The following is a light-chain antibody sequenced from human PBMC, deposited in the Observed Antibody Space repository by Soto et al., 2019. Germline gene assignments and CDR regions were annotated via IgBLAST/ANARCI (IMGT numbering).Light chain of an antibody. V-gene: IGKV1-5*01. Sequence: DILMTRSPSTLSASVGDRVTITCRASQSASTWLAWYQQKPGKAPKVLIYDVSSLERAVPSRFSGSGSGTEFTLTISSLQPDDFATYYCHQYYSYSWTFGPGTKVDIK. CDR2: DVS. J-gene: IGKJ1*01. CDR1: QSASTW. CDR3: HQYYSYSWT.